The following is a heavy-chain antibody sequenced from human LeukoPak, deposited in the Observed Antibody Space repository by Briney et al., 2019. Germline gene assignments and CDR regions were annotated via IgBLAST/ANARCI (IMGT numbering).Heavy chain of an antibody. V-gene: IGHV3-7*01. CDR1: GFTFSSYW. J-gene: IGHJ6*02. CDR2: IKQDGSEK. D-gene: IGHD4-17*01. CDR3: ARPSDDYGDYYGMDA. Sequence: GGSLRLSCAASGFTFSSYWMSWVRQAPGKGLEWVANIKQDGSEKYYVDSVKGRFTISRDNAKNSLYLQMNSLRAEDTAVYYCARPSDDYGDYYGMDAWGQGTTVTVSS.